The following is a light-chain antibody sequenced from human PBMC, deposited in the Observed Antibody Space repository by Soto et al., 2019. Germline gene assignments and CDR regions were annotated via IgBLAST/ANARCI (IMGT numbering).Light chain of an antibody. Sequence: DFVMTQSPDSLAVSLGERATINCKSSQSVLYSHNNLNYLAWYRQKPGQPPKLLIYWASTRESGVPVRFSGSESGTDFTLTISSLQAEDVAVYYCQEYLGTPGTFGPGTKVEVK. CDR1: QSVLYSHNNLNY. V-gene: IGKV4-1*01. J-gene: IGKJ3*01. CDR3: QEYLGTPGT. CDR2: WAS.